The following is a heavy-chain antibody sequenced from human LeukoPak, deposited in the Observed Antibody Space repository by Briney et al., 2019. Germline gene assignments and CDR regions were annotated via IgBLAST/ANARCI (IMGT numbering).Heavy chain of an antibody. J-gene: IGHJ4*02. CDR3: ARVFDVDYFSATGYADY. Sequence: GGPLRLSCAASGFSFNSFSMTWGRQAPGRGLEWVSYITSSGTYIYYADSVRGRFTISRDNARNSLYLQMDSMTAEDTAIYYCARVFDVDYFSATGYADYWGQGVLVTVSS. D-gene: IGHD3-9*01. CDR1: GFSFNSFS. CDR2: ITSSGTYI. V-gene: IGHV3-21*06.